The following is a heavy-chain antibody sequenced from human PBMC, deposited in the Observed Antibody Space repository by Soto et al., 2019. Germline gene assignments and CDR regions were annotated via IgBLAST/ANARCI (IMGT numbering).Heavy chain of an antibody. CDR1: GFTFSSYA. Sequence: EVQLLESGGGLVQPGGSLRLSCAASGFTFSSYAMSWVRQAPGKGLEWVSAISGSGGSTYYADSVKGRFTISRDNSKNTLYLQMNSLRAEDTAVYYCAKDGRFLEWLLYLDYFDYWGQGTLVTVSS. CDR3: AKDGRFLEWLLYLDYFDY. CDR2: ISGSGGST. J-gene: IGHJ4*02. D-gene: IGHD3-3*01. V-gene: IGHV3-23*01.